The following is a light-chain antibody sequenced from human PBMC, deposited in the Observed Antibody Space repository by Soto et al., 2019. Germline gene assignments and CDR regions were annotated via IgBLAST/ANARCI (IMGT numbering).Light chain of an antibody. J-gene: IGKJ5*01. V-gene: IGKV1-5*03. CDR3: QQYNSYPIT. CDR2: KAY. CDR1: QGISSW. Sequence: DIQMTQSPSSVSASVGDRVTITCRASQGISSWLAWYQQKPGKAHKLLIYKAYSLESGVQSRFSGSGSGTEFTLTIRSLQPDDFATYYCQQYNSYPITFGQGTRLEIK.